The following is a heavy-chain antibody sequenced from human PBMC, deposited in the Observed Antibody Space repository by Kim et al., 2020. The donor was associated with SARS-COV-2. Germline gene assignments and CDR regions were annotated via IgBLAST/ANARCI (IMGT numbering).Heavy chain of an antibody. J-gene: IGHJ4*02. Sequence: SETLSLTCTVSGGSISSGGYYWSWVRQHPGRGLEWIGYIYYSGTAYYNPSLNSRITMSVDTSKNQFTLKLTAVTAGGTVVYYCASYKYDSSGYSDYWREGSLVTVSS. D-gene: IGHD3-22*01. CDR1: GGSISSGGYY. V-gene: IGHV4-31*03. CDR3: ASYKYDSSGYSDY. CDR2: IYYSGTA.